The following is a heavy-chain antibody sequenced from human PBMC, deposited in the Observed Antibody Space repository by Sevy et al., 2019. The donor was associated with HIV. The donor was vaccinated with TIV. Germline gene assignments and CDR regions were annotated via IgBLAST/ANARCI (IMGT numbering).Heavy chain of an antibody. Sequence: GGSLRLSCAASGFTFSTYSMNWVRQAPGKGLEWVSSINSGSRYIYYADSVKGRFTVSRDDAKNSLHLQMNSLRAEDTAVYYCARAKEQQLVDYWGQGTLVTVSS. J-gene: IGHJ4*02. CDR1: GFTFSTYS. V-gene: IGHV3-21*01. CDR3: ARAKEQQLVDY. CDR2: INSGSRYI. D-gene: IGHD6-13*01.